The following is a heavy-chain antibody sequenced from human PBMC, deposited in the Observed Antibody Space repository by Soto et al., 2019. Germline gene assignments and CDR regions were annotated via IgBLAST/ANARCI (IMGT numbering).Heavy chain of an antibody. CDR2: IYWDDDK. CDR1: GFSLSTSGVG. V-gene: IGHV2-5*02. D-gene: IGHD3-9*01. Sequence: QITLKESGPTLVKPTQTLTLTCTFSGFSLSTSGVGVGWIRQPPGKALEWLALIYWDDDKRYSPSLKSRLTITKDTSKNQVVLTMTNMDPVDTATYYCAHIPAPYYDILTGYQRSSYFDYWGQGTLVTVSS. CDR3: AHIPAPYYDILTGYQRSSYFDY. J-gene: IGHJ4*02.